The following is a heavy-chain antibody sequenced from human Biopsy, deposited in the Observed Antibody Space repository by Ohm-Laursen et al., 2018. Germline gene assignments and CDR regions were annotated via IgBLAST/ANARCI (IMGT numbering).Heavy chain of an antibody. CDR1: GFTFDDYG. CDR2: IRRNSAII. Sequence: RSLRLSCAASGFTFDDYGMHWVRQPPGKGLEWVSGIRRNSAIIDYADSVRGRFTISRDNARRFLFLQMNNLKSEDTAFYYCARDRGGARYGMDVWGRGTTVTVS. D-gene: IGHD1-26*01. V-gene: IGHV3-9*01. CDR3: ARDRGGARYGMDV. J-gene: IGHJ6*02.